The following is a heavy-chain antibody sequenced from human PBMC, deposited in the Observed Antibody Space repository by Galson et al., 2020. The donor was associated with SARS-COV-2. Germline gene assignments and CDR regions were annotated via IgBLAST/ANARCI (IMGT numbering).Heavy chain of an antibody. CDR3: GRITYDVWSGYPYNYHYYYMDG. CDR1: GFSLSKPRMG. V-gene: IGHV2-26*01. Sequence: VSGPTLVKPTETLTLTCTVSGFSLSKPRMGVTWIRQPPGKALEWLAHIFSNDEKSYSTSLKTSLTISKDTSESQVVLTMTNMDPVDAATYYCGRITYDVWSGYPYNYHYYYMDGWGKGSTVAVSS. J-gene: IGHJ6*03. CDR2: IFSNDEK. D-gene: IGHD3-3*01.